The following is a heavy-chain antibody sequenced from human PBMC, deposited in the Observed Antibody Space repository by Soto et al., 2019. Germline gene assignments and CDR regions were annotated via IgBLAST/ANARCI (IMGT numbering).Heavy chain of an antibody. J-gene: IGHJ5*02. CDR3: VRVGQGRIGP. Sequence: QVQLVQSVAEVKKPGASVKVSCKTSGYSFTNYYINLVRQATGQGFEFMGWMNPNSGDTGYPQKFQGRVTMTRDTSISTAYMELTRLKPEETSVYYCVRVGQGRIGPWGQGTLVTVSS. CDR2: MNPNSGDT. V-gene: IGHV1-8*01. CDR1: GYSFTNYY.